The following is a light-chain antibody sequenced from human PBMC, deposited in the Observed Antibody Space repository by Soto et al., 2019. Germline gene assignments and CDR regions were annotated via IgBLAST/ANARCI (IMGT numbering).Light chain of an antibody. CDR3: AAWDDSLSGHVV. CDR1: SSNIGSNY. V-gene: IGLV1-47*01. CDR2: RNN. J-gene: IGLJ2*01. Sequence: QSVLTQPPSASGTPGQRVTISCSGSSSNIGSNYVYWYQQLPGTAPKLLIYRNNQRPSGVPDRFSGSKSGTSASLAISGLRSGDEADYYCAAWDDSLSGHVVVGGGTKLTVL.